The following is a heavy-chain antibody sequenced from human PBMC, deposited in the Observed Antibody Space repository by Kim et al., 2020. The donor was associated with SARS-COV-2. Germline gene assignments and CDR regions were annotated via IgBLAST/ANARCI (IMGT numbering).Heavy chain of an antibody. V-gene: IGHV4-39*01. Sequence: SETLSLTCTVSGGSISSSSYYWGWIRQPPGKGLEWIGSIYYSGSTYYNPSLKSRVTISVDTSKNQFSLKLSSVTAADTAVYYCARHAPSAYYDSPDAFDIWGQGTMVTVSS. CDR3: ARHAPSAYYDSPDAFDI. J-gene: IGHJ3*02. CDR2: IYYSGST. CDR1: GGSISSSSYY. D-gene: IGHD3-22*01.